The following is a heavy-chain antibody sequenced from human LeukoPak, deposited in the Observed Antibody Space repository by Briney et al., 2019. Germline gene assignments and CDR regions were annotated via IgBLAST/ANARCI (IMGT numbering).Heavy chain of an antibody. Sequence: GGSLRLSCAASGFSFNTYGMHWVRQAPGKGLEWVAYIRYDGSTKYYADSVRGRFTISRDNSKNTLYLEMNSLRAEDTAVFYCAKKGGNYDYFYYWGQGNLVTVSS. CDR2: IRYDGSTK. J-gene: IGHJ4*02. V-gene: IGHV3-30*02. CDR1: GFSFNTYG. CDR3: AKKGGNYDYFYY. D-gene: IGHD3-3*01.